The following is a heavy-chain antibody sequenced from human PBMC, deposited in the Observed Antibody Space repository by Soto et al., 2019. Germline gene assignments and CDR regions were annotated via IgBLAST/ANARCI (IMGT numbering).Heavy chain of an antibody. D-gene: IGHD2-21*02. V-gene: IGHV3-49*03. CDR2: IRSKAYGGTT. CDR3: TREGTTVVTPIPDAFDI. J-gene: IGHJ3*02. Sequence: GGSLRLSCTASGFAFGDYAMSWFRQAPGKGLEWVGFIRSKAYGGTTEYAASVKGRFTISRDDSKSIAYLQMNSLKTEDTAVYYCTREGTTVVTPIPDAFDIWGQGTMVTVSS. CDR1: GFAFGDYA.